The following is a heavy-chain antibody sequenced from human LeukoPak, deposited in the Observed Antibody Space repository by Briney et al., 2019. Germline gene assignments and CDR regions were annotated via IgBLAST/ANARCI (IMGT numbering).Heavy chain of an antibody. J-gene: IGHJ4*02. CDR3: AKGTYSSGWYVLDY. D-gene: IGHD6-19*01. CDR1: GFTFDDYA. CDR2: ISWNSGSI. Sequence: QPGGSLRLSCAASGFTFDDYAMHWVRHAPGKGLEWVSGISWNSGSIGYADSVKGRFTISRDNAKNSLYLQMNSLRAEDMALYYCAKGTYSSGWYVLDYWGPGTLVTVSS. V-gene: IGHV3-9*03.